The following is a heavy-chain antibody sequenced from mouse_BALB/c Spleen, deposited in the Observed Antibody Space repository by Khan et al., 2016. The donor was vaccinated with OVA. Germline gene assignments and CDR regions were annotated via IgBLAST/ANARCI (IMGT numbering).Heavy chain of an antibody. J-gene: IGHJ2*01. Sequence: EVQLVESGPGLVKPSQSLSLTCTVTGYSITSGYGWNWIRQFPGNKLEWMGYISYSGSTNYNPSLKRRISITRDTSKNQFFLQLTSVTTEDTATYYCARTARIKYWGQGTTLTVSS. D-gene: IGHD1-2*01. V-gene: IGHV3-2*02. CDR2: ISYSGST. CDR3: ARTARIKY. CDR1: GYSITSGYG.